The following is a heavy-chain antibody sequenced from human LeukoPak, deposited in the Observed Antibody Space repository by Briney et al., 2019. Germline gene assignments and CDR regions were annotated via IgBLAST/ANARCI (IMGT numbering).Heavy chain of an antibody. V-gene: IGHV3-30*02. CDR2: IRYDGSNK. CDR1: GFTFSSYG. CDR3: ARDYYGSGSYSPLDY. J-gene: IGHJ4*02. D-gene: IGHD3-10*01. Sequence: PGGSLRLSCAASGFTFSSYGMHWVRQAPGKGLEWVAFIRYDGSNKYYADSVKGRFTISRDNSKNTLYLQMNSLRAEDTAVYYCARDYYGSGSYSPLDYWGQGTLVTVSS.